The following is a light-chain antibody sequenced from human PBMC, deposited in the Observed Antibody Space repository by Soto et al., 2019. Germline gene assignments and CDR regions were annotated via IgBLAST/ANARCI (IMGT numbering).Light chain of an antibody. CDR2: GAS. J-gene: IGKJ4*01. CDR3: QQYGSSPGT. V-gene: IGKV3-20*01. Sequence: EIGLTQSPGTLSLSPGERATLSCRASQSVSSYLAWYQQKPGQAPRLLISGASSRATGIPDRFSGSGSGTDFTLTISRLEPEDFAVYYCQQYGSSPGTFGGGTKVDIK. CDR1: QSVSSY.